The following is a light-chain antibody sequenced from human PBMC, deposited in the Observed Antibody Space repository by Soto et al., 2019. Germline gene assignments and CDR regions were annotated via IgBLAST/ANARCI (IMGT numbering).Light chain of an antibody. V-gene: IGKV3-11*01. CDR1: QSVTNY. Sequence: EIYLTQSPDTLSSSAGDRATITCRASQSVTNYIAWYQQRPGQAPRLLIYDASSMATGVPARFSGSGSGTDFTLTISDLQPADFGIYYCQQRHNWPSAFGQGTKVEIK. J-gene: IGKJ2*01. CDR3: QQRHNWPSA. CDR2: DAS.